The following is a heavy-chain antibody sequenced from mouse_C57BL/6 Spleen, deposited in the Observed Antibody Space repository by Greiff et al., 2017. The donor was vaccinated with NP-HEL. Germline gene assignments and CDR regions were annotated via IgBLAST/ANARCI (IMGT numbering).Heavy chain of an antibody. V-gene: IGHV5-4*01. CDR2: ISDGGSYT. J-gene: IGHJ1*03. CDR1: GFTFSSYA. CDR3: ARGLRRPWYFDV. D-gene: IGHD1-2*01. Sequence: DVHLVESGGGLVKPGGSLKLSCAASGFTFSSYAMSWVRQTPEKRLEWVATISDGGSYTYYPDNVKGRFTISRDNAKNNLYLQMSHLKSEDTAMYYCARGLRRPWYFDVWGTGTTVTVSS.